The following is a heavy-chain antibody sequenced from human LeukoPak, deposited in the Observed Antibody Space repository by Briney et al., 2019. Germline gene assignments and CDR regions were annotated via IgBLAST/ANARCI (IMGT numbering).Heavy chain of an antibody. V-gene: IGHV1-24*01. CDR1: GYTLTELS. CDR3: ATDLRDFWSGYHLGMDV. CDR2: FDPEGVET. J-gene: IGHJ6*02. Sequence: GASVKVSCKVSGYTLTELSMHWVRQAPGKGLEWVGGFDPEGVETIYAQKSQGRVTMTEDTSTNTAYMELSSLRSEDTAVYYCATDLRDFWSGYHLGMDVWGQGTTVTVSS. D-gene: IGHD3-3*01.